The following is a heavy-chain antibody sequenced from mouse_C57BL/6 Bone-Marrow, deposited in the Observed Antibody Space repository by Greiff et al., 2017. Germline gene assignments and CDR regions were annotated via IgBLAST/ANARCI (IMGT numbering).Heavy chain of an antibody. J-gene: IGHJ1*03. CDR2: IYPRSGNT. V-gene: IGHV1-81*01. D-gene: IGHD1-1*01. CDR1: GYTFTSYG. CDR3: ARSDYYGSSPWYFDV. Sequence: VQLQQSGAELARPGASVKLSCKASGYTFTSYGISWVKQRTGQGLEWIGEIYPRSGNTYYNEKFKGKATLTADKSSSTAYMELRSLTSEDSAVXFCARSDYYGSSPWYFDVWGTGTTVTVSS.